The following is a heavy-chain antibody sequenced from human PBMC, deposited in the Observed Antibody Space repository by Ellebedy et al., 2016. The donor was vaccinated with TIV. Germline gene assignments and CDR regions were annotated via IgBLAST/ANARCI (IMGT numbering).Heavy chain of an antibody. D-gene: IGHD1-26*01. Sequence: ASVKVSCKASGYTFTDYYIHWVRQAPGQGLEWMGWINPNFGGTNYAQRFQGRVTMISDTSISTVYMELTRLKSDDTALYYCASERSRVYFDSWGQGSLVTVSS. CDR2: INPNFGGT. CDR1: GYTFTDYY. V-gene: IGHV1-2*02. J-gene: IGHJ4*02. CDR3: ASERSRVYFDS.